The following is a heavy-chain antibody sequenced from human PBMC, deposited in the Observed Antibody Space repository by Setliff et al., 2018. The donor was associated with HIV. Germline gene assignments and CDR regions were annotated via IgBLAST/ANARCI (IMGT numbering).Heavy chain of an antibody. J-gene: IGHJ6*03. CDR2: IYASGRT. CDR1: GGSISSYY. CDR3: ARXIQFXATTXYYYYMDX. V-gene: IGHV4-4*07. Sequence: SETLSLTCTVSGGSISSYYWSWIRQPAGKGLEWIGRIYASGRTNYNPSLKSRVTLSVDTSKNQXSLKVTSVTAADTAAYYCARXIQFXATTXYYYYMDXXGXXXTVTVSS. D-gene: IGHD4-4*01.